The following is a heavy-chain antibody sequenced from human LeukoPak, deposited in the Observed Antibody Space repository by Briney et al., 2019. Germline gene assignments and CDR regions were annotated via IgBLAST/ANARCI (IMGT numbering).Heavy chain of an antibody. CDR3: ARVNLLQSRSPGGYAFDI. D-gene: IGHD5-24*01. V-gene: IGHV3-48*03. J-gene: IGHJ3*02. CDR1: GFTFSSYE. Sequence: GGSLRLSCAASGFTFSSYEMNWVRQAPGKGLEWVSYISSSGSTIYYADSVKGRFTISRDNAKNSLYLQMNSLRAEDTAVYYCARVNLLQSRSPGGYAFDIWGQGTMVTASS. CDR2: ISSSGSTI.